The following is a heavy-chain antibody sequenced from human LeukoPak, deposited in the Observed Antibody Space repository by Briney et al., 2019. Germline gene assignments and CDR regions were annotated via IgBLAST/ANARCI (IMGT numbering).Heavy chain of an antibody. V-gene: IGHV3-30*02. CDR3: ASPTWYYYDSSGYPGEYYFDY. CDR1: GFTFSSYG. Sequence: GGSLRLSCAASGFTFSSYGMHWVRQAPGKGLEWVAFIRYDGSNKYYADSVKGRFTISRDNSKNTLYLQMNSLRAEDTAVYYCASPTWYYYDSSGYPGEYYFDYWGQGTLVTVSS. CDR2: IRYDGSNK. D-gene: IGHD3-22*01. J-gene: IGHJ4*02.